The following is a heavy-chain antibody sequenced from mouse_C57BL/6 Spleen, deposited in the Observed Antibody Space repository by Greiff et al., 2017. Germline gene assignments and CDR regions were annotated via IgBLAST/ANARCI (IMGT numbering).Heavy chain of an antibody. CDR1: GYAFSSYW. CDR3: ARRTTVVAHWYFDV. D-gene: IGHD1-1*01. V-gene: IGHV1-80*01. CDR2: IYPGDGDT. J-gene: IGHJ1*03. Sequence: VQLQQSGAELVKPGASVKIFCKASGYAFSSYWMNWVKQRPGKGLEWIGQIYPGDGDTNYNGKFKGKATLTADKSSRTAYMQLSSLTSEDSAVYFCARRTTVVAHWYFDVWGTGTTVTVSS.